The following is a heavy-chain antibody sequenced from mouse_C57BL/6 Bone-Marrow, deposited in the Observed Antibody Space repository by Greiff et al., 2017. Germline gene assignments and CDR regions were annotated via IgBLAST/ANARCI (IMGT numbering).Heavy chain of an antibody. CDR3: AKEANCDPFEY. Sequence: QVQLQQPGAELVMPGASVKLSCKASGYTFTSYWMHWVKQRPGQGLEWIGEIDPSDSYTNYNQKFKGKSTLTVDKSSSTAYMQLSSLTSEDSAVYNCAKEANCDPFEYCGQGTTLTDSS. J-gene: IGHJ2*01. V-gene: IGHV1-69*01. CDR1: GYTFTSYW. CDR2: IDPSDSYT. D-gene: IGHD4-1*01.